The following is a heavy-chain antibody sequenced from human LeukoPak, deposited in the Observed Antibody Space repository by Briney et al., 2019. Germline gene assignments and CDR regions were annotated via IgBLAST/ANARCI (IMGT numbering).Heavy chain of an antibody. J-gene: IGHJ4*02. CDR3: ARHSKTAFGERAFDY. V-gene: IGHV4-59*08. Sequence: SETPSLTCTVSGGSISYFHWSWIRQPPGKELEWIGYIYYTGNTDYNPSLKSRATLSVDTSKNQFSLKLSSFTAADTAVYYCARHSKTAFGERAFDYWGQGVLVTVSS. CDR2: IYYTGNT. D-gene: IGHD2-21*01. CDR1: GGSISYFH.